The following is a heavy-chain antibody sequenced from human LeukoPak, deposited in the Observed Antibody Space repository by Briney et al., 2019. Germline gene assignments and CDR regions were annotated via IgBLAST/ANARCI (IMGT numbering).Heavy chain of an antibody. CDR1: GGSIRSSPYY. V-gene: IGHV4-39*01. CDR3: ARTSIADPL. CDR2: VYYSGST. Sequence: SEALSLTCTVSGGSIRSSPYYWGWIRHPPGKGLEWIGSVYYSGSTYYNPSLKSRVTISVDSSKSQFSLKANSVTAADTAVYYCARTSIADPLWGQGVLVTVSS. J-gene: IGHJ4*02. D-gene: IGHD6-6*01.